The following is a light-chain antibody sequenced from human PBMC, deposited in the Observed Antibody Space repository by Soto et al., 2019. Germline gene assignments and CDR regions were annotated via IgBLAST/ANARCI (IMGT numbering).Light chain of an antibody. CDR2: AVS. V-gene: IGKV1-17*01. J-gene: IGKJ4*01. Sequence: DIQMTQSPSSLSAPVGGRVTITCRASQGIRRDLGWYQQKPSKAPTRLIYAVSSLHSGVPSRFSGSGSGTEITLTISSLQPEDSATYYCLQHNSYPLTFGGGTKVEIK. CDR1: QGIRRD. CDR3: LQHNSYPLT.